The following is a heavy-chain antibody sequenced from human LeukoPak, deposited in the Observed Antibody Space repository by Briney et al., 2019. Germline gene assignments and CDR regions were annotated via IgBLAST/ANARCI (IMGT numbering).Heavy chain of an antibody. CDR1: GGSISSSNW. CDR3: ARVKGLEPFPIDY. D-gene: IGHD1-1*01. CDR2: IYHSGST. V-gene: IGHV4-4*02. Sequence: SGTLSLTCAVSGGSISSSNWWSWVRQPPGKGLEWIGEIYHSGSTNYNPSLKSRVTISVDKSKNQFSLKLSSVTAADTAVYYCARVKGLEPFPIDYWGQGTLVTVSS. J-gene: IGHJ4*02.